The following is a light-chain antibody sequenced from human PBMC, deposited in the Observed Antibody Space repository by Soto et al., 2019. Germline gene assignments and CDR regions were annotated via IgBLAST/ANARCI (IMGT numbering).Light chain of an antibody. J-gene: IGLJ3*02. CDR2: EVS. Sequence: QSALTQPASVSGSPGQTITISCTGTSSDVGGYNYLSWYQQHPGKAPKVMIYEVSNRPSGVSNRFSGSKSGNTASLTISGLQAEDAADYFCISYTTLGTPVFGGGTKLTVL. CDR3: ISYTTLGTPV. V-gene: IGLV2-14*01. CDR1: SSDVGGYNY.